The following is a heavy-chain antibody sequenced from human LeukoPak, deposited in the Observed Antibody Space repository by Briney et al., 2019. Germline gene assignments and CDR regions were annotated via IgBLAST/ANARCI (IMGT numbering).Heavy chain of an antibody. CDR3: GRGYDFWSGYLD. D-gene: IGHD3-3*01. Sequence: PSETLSLTCAVYGGSFSGYYWSWIRQPPGKGLEWIGEINHSGSTNYNPSLKSRVTISVDTSKNQFSLKLSSVTAADTAVYYCGRGYDFWSGYLDWGQGTLVTVSS. V-gene: IGHV4-34*01. J-gene: IGHJ4*02. CDR1: GGSFSGYY. CDR2: INHSGST.